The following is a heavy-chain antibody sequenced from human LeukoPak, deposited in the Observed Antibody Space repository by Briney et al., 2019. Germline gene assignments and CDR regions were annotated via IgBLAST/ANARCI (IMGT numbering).Heavy chain of an antibody. D-gene: IGHD2-2*01. V-gene: IGHV3-13*01. CDR1: GFTLSSYD. CDR3: ARALQYCSSTSCYSYYYYGMDV. CDR2: IGTAGDT. J-gene: IGHJ6*02. Sequence: GGSLRLSCAASGFTLSSYDMHWVRQATGKGLEWVSAIGTAGDTYYPGSVKGRFTISRENAKNSLYLQMNSLRAGDTAVYYCARALQYCSSTSCYSYYYYGMDVWGQGTTVTVSS.